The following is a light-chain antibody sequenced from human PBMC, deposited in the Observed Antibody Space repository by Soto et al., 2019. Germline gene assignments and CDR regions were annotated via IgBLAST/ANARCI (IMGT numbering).Light chain of an antibody. CDR1: QPISSW. CDR3: QQYDSFSVT. CDR2: DVS. Sequence: DIQMTQSPSTLSGSVGDRVTITCRASQPISSWLAWYQQKPGKAPKLLIYDVSALKRGVPPRFSGSGSGTEFTLTISSLQPDDFATYYCQQYDSFSVTFGQGTKVDIK. V-gene: IGKV1-5*01. J-gene: IGKJ1*01.